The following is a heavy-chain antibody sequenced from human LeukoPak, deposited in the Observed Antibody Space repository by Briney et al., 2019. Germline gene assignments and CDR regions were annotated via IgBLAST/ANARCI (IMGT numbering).Heavy chain of an antibody. CDR2: INPNSGGT. D-gene: IGHD6-13*01. J-gene: IGHJ6*02. CDR1: GYTFTGYY. CDR3: ASADIAAAGTLAGYYYYGMDV. V-gene: IGHV1-2*02. Sequence: ASAKVSCKASGYTFTGYYMHWVRQAPGQGLEWMGWINPNSGGTNYAQKFQGRVTMTRDTSISTAYMELSRLRSDDTAVYYCASADIAAAGTLAGYYYYGMDVWGQGTTVTVSS.